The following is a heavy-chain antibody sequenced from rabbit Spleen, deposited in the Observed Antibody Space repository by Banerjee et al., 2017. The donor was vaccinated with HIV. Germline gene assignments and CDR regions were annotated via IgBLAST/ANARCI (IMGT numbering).Heavy chain of an antibody. V-gene: IGHV1S45*01. Sequence: EQLEESGGGLVKPEGSLTLTCKASGVSLNDKDVMCWVRQAPGKGLEWIACINIVTGKSVYASWAKGRFIMSRTSSTTVTLQMTSLTAADTATYFCARGYSSGYHNYVEAFNLWGPGTLVTVS. CDR3: ARGYSSGYHNYVEAFNL. CDR2: INIVTGKS. CDR1: GVSLNDKDV. D-gene: IGHD1-1*01. J-gene: IGHJ4*01.